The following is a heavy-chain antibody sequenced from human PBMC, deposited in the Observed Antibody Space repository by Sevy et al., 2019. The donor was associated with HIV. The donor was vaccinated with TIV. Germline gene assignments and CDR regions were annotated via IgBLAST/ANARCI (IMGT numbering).Heavy chain of an antibody. Sequence: ASVKVSCKTSRYSFTAYYIHWVRQAPGQGLEWMGWINPNSGGSGGTNYGQKFQGRVTMTSDKSISTAYMELTRLRSDDTAVYYCASGGVFSPGYDSDYWGQGTLVTVSS. CDR3: ASGGVFSPGYDSDY. D-gene: IGHD2-8*02. CDR1: RYSFTAYY. CDR2: INPNSGGSGGT. V-gene: IGHV1-2*02. J-gene: IGHJ4*02.